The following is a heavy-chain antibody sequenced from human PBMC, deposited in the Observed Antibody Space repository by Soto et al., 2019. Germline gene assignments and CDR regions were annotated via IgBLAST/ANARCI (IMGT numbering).Heavy chain of an antibody. J-gene: IGHJ4*02. Sequence: EVQLVESGGGLIQPGGSLRLSCAASGFTVSSNYMTWVRQAPGKGLECVSVIYSGGTTHYADSVKGRFTNSRDNSKNTLFLQMNSLRAEDTAVYYCASKRGYSGYDLYWGQGTVVTVSS. CDR2: IYSGGTT. CDR1: GFTVSSNY. D-gene: IGHD5-12*01. V-gene: IGHV3-53*01. CDR3: ASKRGYSGYDLY.